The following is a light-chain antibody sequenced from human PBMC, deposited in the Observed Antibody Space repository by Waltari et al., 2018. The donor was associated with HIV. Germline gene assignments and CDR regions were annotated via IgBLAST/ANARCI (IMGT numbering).Light chain of an antibody. J-gene: IGKJ1*01. Sequence: DIQMTQSPSSLSASVGDSVTITCRASQTISTYLNWYQQKPGKAPNLLIYAAFNLQSGVPSRFSGSGSGTDFTLTISSLQPEDFASYYCQQSYKAPRTFGQGTKVEIK. CDR2: AAF. CDR1: QTISTY. V-gene: IGKV1-39*01. CDR3: QQSYKAPRT.